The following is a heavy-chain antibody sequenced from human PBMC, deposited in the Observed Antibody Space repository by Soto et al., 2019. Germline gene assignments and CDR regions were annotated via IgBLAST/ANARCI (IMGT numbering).Heavy chain of an antibody. J-gene: IGHJ1*01. D-gene: IGHD3-22*01. CDR1: GFTFSNNP. Sequence: QVQLVESGGGVVQPGGSLRLSCAASGFTFSNNPMHWVRQAPGGGLEWVAAISVDGDRQHYANSVNGRFTISRDNSENTLFLQMNSLITEDTAVFYCAREDHSSGRAGTFQRWGQGTLVTVSS. CDR2: ISVDGDRQ. CDR3: AREDHSSGRAGTFQR. V-gene: IGHV3-30-3*01.